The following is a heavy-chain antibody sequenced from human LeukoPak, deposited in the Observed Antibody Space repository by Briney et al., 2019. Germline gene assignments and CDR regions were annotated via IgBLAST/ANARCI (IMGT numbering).Heavy chain of an antibody. CDR2: ISAYNGNT. D-gene: IGHD6-13*01. CDR1: GYTFTSYG. V-gene: IGHV1-18*01. CDR3: ARGSSSWDAFDI. Sequence: ASVKVSCKASGYTFTSYGISWVRQAPGQGLEWMGWISAYNGNTNYAQKLQGRVTMTTDTSTSTAYMELSSLRSEDTAVYYCARGSSSWDAFDIWGQGTMVTVSS. J-gene: IGHJ3*02.